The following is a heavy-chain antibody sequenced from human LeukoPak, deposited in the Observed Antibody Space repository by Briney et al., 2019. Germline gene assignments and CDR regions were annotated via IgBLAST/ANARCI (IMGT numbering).Heavy chain of an antibody. CDR1: GGSMITDTFY. CDR2: MYYNGGGT. D-gene: IGHD1-7*01. J-gene: IGHJ6*03. CDR3: TRRTYSTYMDV. Sequence: SETLSLTCTVSGGSMITDTFYWVWNRQPPGKGLEWIANMYYNGGGTQYNRSLTNRVTISVDTSKNQFFLNLRSVTAADTAVYYCTRRTYSTYMDVWGQGTTVTVSS. V-gene: IGHV4-39*01.